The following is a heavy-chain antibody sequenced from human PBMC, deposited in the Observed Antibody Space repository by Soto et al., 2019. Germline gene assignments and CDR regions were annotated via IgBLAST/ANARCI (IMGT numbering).Heavy chain of an antibody. CDR2: INSDGSST. D-gene: IGHD3-22*01. CDR3: ARDYDSSGPADY. CDR1: GFTFSSYW. Sequence: GGSLRLSCAASGFTFSSYWMHWVRQAPGKGLVWVSRINSDGSSTSYADSVKGRSTISRDNAKNALYLQMNSLRAEDTAVYYCARDYDSSGPADYWGQGTLVTVSS. V-gene: IGHV3-74*01. J-gene: IGHJ4*02.